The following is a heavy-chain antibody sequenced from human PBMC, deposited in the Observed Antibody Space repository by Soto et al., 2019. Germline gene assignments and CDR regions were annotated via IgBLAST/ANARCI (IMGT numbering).Heavy chain of an antibody. CDR3: AGGAPRYCGGGGRNTARDS. Sequence: QVQLQQWGAGLLKPSETLSLTCAVYGGSFSGYYWSWIRQPPGKGLEWIGEINHSGGTNYNPSLNCGGNISEDTSRNKCSLTLSYVTGAVPSVYYSAGGAPRYCGGGGRNTARDSWGQETLAPVSS. J-gene: IGHJ4*02. V-gene: IGHV4-34*01. CDR2: INHSGGT. CDR1: GGSFSGYY. D-gene: IGHD2-15*01.